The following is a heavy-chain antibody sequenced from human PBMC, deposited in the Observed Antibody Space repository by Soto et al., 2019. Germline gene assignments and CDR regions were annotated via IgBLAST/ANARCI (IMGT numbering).Heavy chain of an antibody. CDR3: ARFVVATIIGAGVYNWFDP. J-gene: IGHJ5*02. CDR1: GGSISSYY. V-gene: IGHV4-59*01. CDR2: IYYSGST. D-gene: IGHD5-12*01. Sequence: QVQLQESGPGLVKPSETLSLTCTVSGGSISSYYWSWIRQPPGKGLEWIGYIYYSGSTNYNPSLKSRVTISVDTSKNQFSLKLSSVTDADTAVYYCARFVVATIIGAGVYNWFDPWGQGTLVTVSS.